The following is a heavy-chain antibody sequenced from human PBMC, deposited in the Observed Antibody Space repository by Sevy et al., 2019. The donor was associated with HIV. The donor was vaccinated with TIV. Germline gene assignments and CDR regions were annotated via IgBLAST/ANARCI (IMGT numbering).Heavy chain of an antibody. J-gene: IGHJ6*02. CDR2: IYSGGST. CDR3: ARDTRAAAGYYSHYGMDV. V-gene: IGHV3-53*01. Sequence: GGSLRLSCAASGFTVSSNYMSWVRQAPGKGLEWVSVIYSGGSTYYADSVKGRFTISRDNSKNTLYLQMNSLRAEDTAVYYCARDTRAAAGYYSHYGMDVWGQGTTVTVSS. D-gene: IGHD6-13*01. CDR1: GFTVSSNY.